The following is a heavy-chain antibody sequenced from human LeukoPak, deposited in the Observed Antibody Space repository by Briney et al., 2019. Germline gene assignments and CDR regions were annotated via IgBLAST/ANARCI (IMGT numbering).Heavy chain of an antibody. J-gene: IGHJ4*02. D-gene: IGHD7-27*01. Sequence: GGSLRLSCAACGFTFSTYAMEGVRQARGRGGEWVSYLSSRRRDSYHADSVMGRFTISRDNAKNSLYLQMNSLRTEDTAVYYCVRDGSSWGNFDYWGQGTLVSVSS. CDR1: GFTFSTYA. V-gene: IGHV3-48*01. CDR2: LSSRRRDS. CDR3: VRDGSSWGNFDY.